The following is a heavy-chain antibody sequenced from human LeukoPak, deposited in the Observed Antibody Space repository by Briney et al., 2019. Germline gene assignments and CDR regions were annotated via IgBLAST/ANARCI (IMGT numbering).Heavy chain of an antibody. V-gene: IGHV3-23*01. CDR2: ISGSGGST. CDR3: AKDGAQRLFDY. D-gene: IGHD3-16*01. Sequence: GGSLRLSCAASGFTVSSNYMSWVRQAPGKGLEWVSAISGSGGSTYYADSVKGRFTISRDNSKNTLYLQMNSLRAEDTAVYYCAKDGAQRLFDYWGQGTLVTVSS. CDR1: GFTVSSNY. J-gene: IGHJ4*02.